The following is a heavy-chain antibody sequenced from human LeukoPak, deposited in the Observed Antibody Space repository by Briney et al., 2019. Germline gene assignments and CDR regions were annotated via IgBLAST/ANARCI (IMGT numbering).Heavy chain of an antibody. CDR1: GDSVSSNSAA. D-gene: IGHD2-2*01. J-gene: IGHJ5*02. CDR3: ARGSKAIVVVPASGFDP. CDR2: TYYRSKWYN. V-gene: IGHV6-1*01. Sequence: SQTLSLTCAFSGDSVSSNSAAWNWIRQSPSRGLEWLGRTYYRSKWYNDYAVSVKSRITINPDTSKNQFSLQLNSVTPEDTAVYYCARGSKAIVVVPASGFDPWGQGTLVTVSS.